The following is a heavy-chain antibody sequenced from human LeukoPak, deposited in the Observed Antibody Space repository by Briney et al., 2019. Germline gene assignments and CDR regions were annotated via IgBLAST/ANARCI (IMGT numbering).Heavy chain of an antibody. CDR2: IRYDGSDK. Sequence: GGSLRLSCAASGFTFNNYGMHWVRQAPGKGLEWVAFIRYDGSDKYYADSVKGRFTISRDNSKKTLYLQMNSLRAEDTAVSYCAKGRDPYSIYGSIDYWGQGTLVTVSS. J-gene: IGHJ4*02. CDR3: AKGRDPYSIYGSIDY. V-gene: IGHV3-30*02. D-gene: IGHD4-11*01. CDR1: GFTFNNYG.